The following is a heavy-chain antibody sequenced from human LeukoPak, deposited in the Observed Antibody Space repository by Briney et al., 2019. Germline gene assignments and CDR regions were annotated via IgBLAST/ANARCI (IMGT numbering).Heavy chain of an antibody. CDR3: AKEGITMVRGAKGPYYFDY. Sequence: GGSLRLSCAASGFTFDDYAMHWVRQAPGKGLEWVSGISWNSGSIGYADSVKGRFTISRDNSKNTLYLQMNSLRAEDTAVYYCAKEGITMVRGAKGPYYFDYWGQGTLVTVSS. V-gene: IGHV3-9*01. D-gene: IGHD3-10*01. J-gene: IGHJ4*02. CDR2: ISWNSGSI. CDR1: GFTFDDYA.